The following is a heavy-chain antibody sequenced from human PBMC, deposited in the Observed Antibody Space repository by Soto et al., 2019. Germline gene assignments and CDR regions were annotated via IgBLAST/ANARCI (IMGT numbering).Heavy chain of an antibody. CDR3: AKNGLDNSPSAIDS. Sequence: GGSLRLSCTASGFTFTSYGMGWVRQAPGKGLDWVSGITGSGRDTYYADSVKGRFTISRDNSKNMVFLQMNSLRAEDTALYYCAKNGLDNSPSAIDSWGPGTLVTVSS. V-gene: IGHV3-23*01. D-gene: IGHD2-8*01. CDR2: ITGSGRDT. J-gene: IGHJ4*02. CDR1: GFTFTSYG.